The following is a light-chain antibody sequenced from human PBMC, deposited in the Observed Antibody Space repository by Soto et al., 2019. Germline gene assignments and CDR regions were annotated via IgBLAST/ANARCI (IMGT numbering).Light chain of an antibody. CDR3: QVWDSRTAV. J-gene: IGLJ7*01. CDR1: NIGSRN. V-gene: IGLV3-9*01. Sequence: SYELTQPLSVSVALGQTARITCGGYNIGSRNVYWYQRKPGQAPVLVIYRDDNRPSGITERFSGSNSGNTATLTISRAQAGDEADYDCQVWDSRTAVFGGGTQLTVL. CDR2: RDD.